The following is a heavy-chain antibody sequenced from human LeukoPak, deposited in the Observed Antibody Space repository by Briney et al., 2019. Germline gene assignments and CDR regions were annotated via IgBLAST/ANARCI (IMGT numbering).Heavy chain of an antibody. V-gene: IGHV1-69*13. CDR1: GGTFSSYA. CDR3: ARAESSGWYLAYQPTFDY. CDR2: IIPIFGTA. J-gene: IGHJ4*02. D-gene: IGHD6-19*01. Sequence: GASVKVSCKASGGTFSSYAISWVRRAPGQGLEWMGGIIPIFGTANYAQKFQGRVTITADESTSTAYMELSSLRSEDTAVYYCARAESSGWYLAYQPTFDYWGQGTLVTVSS.